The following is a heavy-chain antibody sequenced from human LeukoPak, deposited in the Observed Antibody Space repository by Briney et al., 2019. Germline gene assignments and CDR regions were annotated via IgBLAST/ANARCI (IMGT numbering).Heavy chain of an antibody. CDR3: AREVLGYYDSSGPGVFDI. V-gene: IGHV1-46*01. CDR1: GYTFTSYY. Sequence: ASVKVSCKASGYTFTSYYMHWVRRAPGQGLEWMGIINPSGGSTSYAQKFQGRVTMTRDMSTSTVYMELSSLRSEDTAVYYCAREVLGYYDSSGPGVFDIWGQGTMVTVSS. CDR2: INPSGGST. D-gene: IGHD3-22*01. J-gene: IGHJ3*02.